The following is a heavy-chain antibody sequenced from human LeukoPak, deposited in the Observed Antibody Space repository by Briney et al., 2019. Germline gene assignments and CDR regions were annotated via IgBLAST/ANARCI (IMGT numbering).Heavy chain of an antibody. CDR2: ISAYNGNT. Sequence: ASVKVSCKASGYTFTSYGISWVRQAPGQGLEWMGWISAYNGNTNYAQKLQGRVTMTTDTSTSTAYMELSSLRSEDTAVYYCARGNYRITMIVVVNPPDYWGQGTLVTVSS. D-gene: IGHD3-22*01. J-gene: IGHJ4*02. CDR1: GYTFTSYG. CDR3: ARGNYRITMIVVVNPPDY. V-gene: IGHV1-18*01.